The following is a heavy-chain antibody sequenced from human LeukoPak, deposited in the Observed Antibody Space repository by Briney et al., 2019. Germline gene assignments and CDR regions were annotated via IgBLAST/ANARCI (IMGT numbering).Heavy chain of an antibody. CDR1: GFTFSSYS. CDR3: ARGVRQGYYYDSSGSNDAFDI. CDR2: ISSSSSTI. J-gene: IGHJ3*02. D-gene: IGHD3-22*01. Sequence: GGSLRLSCAASGFTFSSYSMNWVRQAPGKGLEWVSYISSSSSTIYYADSVKGRFTISRDNAKNSLYLQMNSLRAEDTAVYYCARGVRQGYYYDSSGSNDAFDIWGQGTMVTVSS. V-gene: IGHV3-48*04.